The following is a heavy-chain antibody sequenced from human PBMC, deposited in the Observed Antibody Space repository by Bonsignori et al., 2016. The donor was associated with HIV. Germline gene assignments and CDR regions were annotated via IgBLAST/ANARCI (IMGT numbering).Heavy chain of an antibody. Sequence: WIRQPPGKGLEWIDYFYDRGSTNYNPSLKSRVTISVDTSKSHFSLKVSSVTAADTAVYCCARGGDYYYERGWFGPWGQGALVTVSS. J-gene: IGHJ5*02. CDR3: ARGGDYYYERGWFGP. CDR2: FYDRGST. D-gene: IGHD3-22*01. V-gene: IGHV4-61*03.